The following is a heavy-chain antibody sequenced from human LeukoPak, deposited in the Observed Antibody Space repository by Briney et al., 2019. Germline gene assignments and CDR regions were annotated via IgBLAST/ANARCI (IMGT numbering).Heavy chain of an antibody. V-gene: IGHV3-30*02. D-gene: IGHD3-10*01. Sequence: PGGSLRLSCAASGFTFNSYGMHWVRQAPGKGLEWVAFIRYDGSNKYYADSVKGRFTISRDNSKNTLYLQMNSLRAEDTAVYYCAKDYYNSGSYFDYWGQGTLVTVSS. CDR1: GFTFNSYG. J-gene: IGHJ4*02. CDR2: IRYDGSNK. CDR3: AKDYYNSGSYFDY.